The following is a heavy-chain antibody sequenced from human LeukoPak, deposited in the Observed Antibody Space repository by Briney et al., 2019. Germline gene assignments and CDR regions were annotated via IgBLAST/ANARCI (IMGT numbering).Heavy chain of an antibody. CDR1: GGSISSYY. Sequence: PSETLSLTCTVSGGSISSYYWSWIRQPPGKGLEWIGYIYYSGNTNYNPSLKSRVTILVDMSKNQFSLKLSSVTAADTAVYYCARLPEYCTQEDCSRHAFDIWGQGTMVTVSS. V-gene: IGHV4-59*01. J-gene: IGHJ3*02. CDR3: ARLPEYCTQEDCSRHAFDI. D-gene: IGHD2/OR15-2a*01. CDR2: IYYSGNT.